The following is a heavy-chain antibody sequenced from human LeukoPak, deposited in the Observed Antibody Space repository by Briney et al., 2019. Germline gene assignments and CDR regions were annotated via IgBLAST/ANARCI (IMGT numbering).Heavy chain of an antibody. CDR1: GFTFSSYW. Sequence: PGGSLRLSCAASGFTFSSYWMSWVRQAPGKGLEWVANIKQDGSEKYYVDSVKGRFTISRDNAKNSLYLQMNSLRAEDTAVYNCASLREWFGELLDYWGQGTLVTVSS. CDR2: IKQDGSEK. V-gene: IGHV3-7*01. D-gene: IGHD3-10*01. J-gene: IGHJ4*02. CDR3: ASLREWFGELLDY.